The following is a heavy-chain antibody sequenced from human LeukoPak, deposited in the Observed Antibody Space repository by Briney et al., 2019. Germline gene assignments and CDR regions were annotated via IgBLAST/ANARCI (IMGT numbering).Heavy chain of an antibody. CDR1: VYTFTSYY. Sequence: GASVKVSCKASVYTFTSYYIHWVRQAPGQGLEWVGWSNPNTGDTDYAQKFQGRITMTRDTSINTADMQLSNLHSAVRHFITRAXXWAVVGGLPPLRAFDYWGQGPLVTVSS. J-gene: IGHJ4*02. D-gene: IGHD3-10*01. CDR2: SNPNTGDT. V-gene: IGHV1-2*02. CDR3: AXXWAVVGGLPPLRAFDY.